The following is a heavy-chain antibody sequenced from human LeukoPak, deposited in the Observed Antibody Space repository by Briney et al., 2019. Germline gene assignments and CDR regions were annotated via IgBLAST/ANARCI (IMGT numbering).Heavy chain of an antibody. CDR3: ARYSWNYYYYYMDV. J-gene: IGHJ6*03. CDR1: GYTFTGYY. Sequence: ASVKVSCKASGYTFTGYYMHWVRQAPGQGLEWMGWVNPNSGGTNYAQKFQGRVTMTRDTSISTAYMELSRLRSDDTAVYYCARYSWNYYYYYMDVWGKGTTVTVSS. D-gene: IGHD1-20*01. CDR2: VNPNSGGT. V-gene: IGHV1-2*02.